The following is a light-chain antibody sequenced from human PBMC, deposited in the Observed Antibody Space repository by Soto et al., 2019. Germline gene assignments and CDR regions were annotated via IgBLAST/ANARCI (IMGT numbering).Light chain of an antibody. V-gene: IGKV1-17*01. CDR3: QQYYSYPPT. CDR1: QGIRND. J-gene: IGKJ3*01. Sequence: DIQMTQSPSSLSASVGDRVTITCRASQGIRNDLGWYHQKPGKAPKRLIYAASSLQSGVPSRFSVSGSGTDFTLTLSCLQFEDFSTYYCQQYYSYPPTFGPGTKVDIK. CDR2: AAS.